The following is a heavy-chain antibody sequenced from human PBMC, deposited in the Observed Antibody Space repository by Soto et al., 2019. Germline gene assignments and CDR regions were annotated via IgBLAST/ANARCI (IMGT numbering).Heavy chain of an antibody. J-gene: IGHJ4*02. Sequence: SETLSLTCAVYGGSFSGYYWSWIRQPPGKGLEWIGEINHSGSTNYNPSLKSRVTISVDTSKNQFSLKLSSVTAADTAVYYCARALRYFDWLLGEYYFDYWGQGTLVTVSS. CDR2: INHSGST. V-gene: IGHV4-34*01. D-gene: IGHD3-9*01. CDR1: GGSFSGYY. CDR3: ARALRYFDWLLGEYYFDY.